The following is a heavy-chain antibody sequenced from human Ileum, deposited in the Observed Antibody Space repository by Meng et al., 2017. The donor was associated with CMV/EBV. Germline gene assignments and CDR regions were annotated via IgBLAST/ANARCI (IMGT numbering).Heavy chain of an antibody. CDR3: TRHDDLTPYGMDV. V-gene: IGHV3-73*01. Sequence: GGSLRLSCAVSGFTFTIYGMHWVRQTPGKGLEWVGRIRSKVKNYATAHAASVKGGFTISRDDSKNTAYLQMNSLKIEDTAVYYCTRHDDLTPYGMDVWGQGTTVTVSS. D-gene: IGHD2-21*02. J-gene: IGHJ6*02. CDR2: IRSKVKNYAT. CDR1: GFTFTIYG.